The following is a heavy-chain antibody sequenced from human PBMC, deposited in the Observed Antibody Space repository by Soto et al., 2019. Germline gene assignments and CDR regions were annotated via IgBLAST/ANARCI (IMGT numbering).Heavy chain of an antibody. V-gene: IGHV3-11*01. CDR1: GFTFSDYY. Sequence: GGSLRLSCAASGFTFSDYYMSWIRQAPGKGLEWVSYISSSGSTIYYADSVKGRFTISRDNAKNSLYLQMNSLRAEDTAVYYCAASYYDFWSGYYKGRTDRQNWLDPWGQGTLVTVSP. CDR3: AASYYDFWSGYYKGRTDRQNWLDP. D-gene: IGHD3-3*01. CDR2: ISSSGSTI. J-gene: IGHJ5*02.